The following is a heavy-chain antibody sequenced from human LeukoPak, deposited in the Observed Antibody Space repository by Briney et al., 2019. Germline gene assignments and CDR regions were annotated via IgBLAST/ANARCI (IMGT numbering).Heavy chain of an antibody. Sequence: GASVKVSCKASGYTFTSYDINWVRQATGQGLEWMGWMNPNSGNTGYAQKFQGRVTMTRNTSISTAYMELSSLRSEDTAVYYCARSTLSYGHPRFDPWGQGTLVTVSS. CDR1: GYTFTSYD. CDR2: MNPNSGNT. V-gene: IGHV1-8*01. CDR3: ARSTLSYGHPRFDP. D-gene: IGHD3-16*01. J-gene: IGHJ5*02.